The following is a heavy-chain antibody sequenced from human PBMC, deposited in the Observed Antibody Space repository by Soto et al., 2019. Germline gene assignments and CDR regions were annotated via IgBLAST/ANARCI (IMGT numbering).Heavy chain of an antibody. CDR3: ARGGDCSSTSCHVGWPFDI. CDR2: IWYDGSNK. CDR1: GFTFSSYG. D-gene: IGHD2-2*01. Sequence: GGSLRLSCAASGFTFSSYGMHWVRQAPGKGLEWVAVIWYDGSNKYYADSVKGRFTISRDNSKNTLYLQMNSLRAEDTAVYYCARGGDCSSTSCHVGWPFDIWGQGTMVTVSS. J-gene: IGHJ3*02. V-gene: IGHV3-33*01.